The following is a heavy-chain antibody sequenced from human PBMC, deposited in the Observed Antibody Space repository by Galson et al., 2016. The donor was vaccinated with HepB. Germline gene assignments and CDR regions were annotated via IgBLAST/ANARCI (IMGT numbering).Heavy chain of an antibody. D-gene: IGHD4-17*01. J-gene: IGHJ4*02. Sequence: PALVKPTQTLTLTCTFSGFSLTTSGMCVSWIRQPPGKALEWLALIEWDDETYYSTSLKTRLTISKDTSKNQVVLTMTNMDPVDTATYYCARSGLRSFYYFDYWGQGARVTVSS. CDR2: IEWDDET. V-gene: IGHV2-70*01. CDR1: GFSLTTSGMC. CDR3: ARSGLRSFYYFDY.